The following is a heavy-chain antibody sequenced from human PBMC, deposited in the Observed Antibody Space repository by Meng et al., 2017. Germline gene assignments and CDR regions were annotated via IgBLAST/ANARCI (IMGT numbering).Heavy chain of an antibody. D-gene: IGHD4-17*01. V-gene: IGHV3-48*03. Sequence: GESLKISCAASGFTFSSYEMNWVRQAPGKGLEWVSYISSSGSTIYYADSVKGRFTISRDNAKNSLFLEMNSLRADDTAVYYCARDGSTVTTNYFYGMDVWGQGNTVNGAS. J-gene: IGHJ6*01. CDR3: ARDGSTVTTNYFYGMDV. CDR1: GFTFSSYE. CDR2: ISSSGSTI.